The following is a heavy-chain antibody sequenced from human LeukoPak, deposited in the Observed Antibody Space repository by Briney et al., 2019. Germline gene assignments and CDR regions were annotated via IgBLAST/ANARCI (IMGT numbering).Heavy chain of an antibody. J-gene: IGHJ3*02. CDR1: GGSISSSSYY. CDR3: ARPFDSSGFVGAFDI. CDR2: IYYSGST. Sequence: SETLSLTCTVSGGSISSSSYYWGWIRQPPGKGLEWIGSIYYSGSTYYNPSLKSRVTISVDMSKNQFSLKLSSVTAADTAVYYCARPFDSSGFVGAFDIWGQGTMVTVSS. D-gene: IGHD3-22*01. V-gene: IGHV4-39*01.